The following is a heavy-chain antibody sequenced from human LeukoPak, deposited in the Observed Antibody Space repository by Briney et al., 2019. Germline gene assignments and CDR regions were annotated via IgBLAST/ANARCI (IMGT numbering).Heavy chain of an antibody. CDR1: GYTFCNYG. Sequence: EASVKVSRKTSGYTFCNYGISEVRQAPGQGLEWMGWITTYIGSRLYAQRFQGRITLTTDTSTSTSYMELRSLEYDDTAIYYCARDNDKVVDHWGQGTLVTVSS. CDR2: ITTYIGSR. CDR3: ARDNDKVVDH. D-gene: IGHD1-1*01. V-gene: IGHV1-18*01. J-gene: IGHJ4*01.